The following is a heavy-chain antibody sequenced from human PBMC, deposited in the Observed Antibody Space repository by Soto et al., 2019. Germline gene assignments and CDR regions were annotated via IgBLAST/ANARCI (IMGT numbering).Heavy chain of an antibody. V-gene: IGHV4-30-4*01. D-gene: IGHD4-17*01. CDR2: IYYSGSS. CDR3: ARAGGDYRFGWFDP. J-gene: IGHJ5*02. CDR1: GGSVSSPESY. Sequence: SETLSLTCTVSGGSVSSPESYWSWIRHSPGKGLEWIGYIYYSGSSDYNPSLKSRFTISLDTSKNQFYLKLNSVTAADTAVYYCARAGGDYRFGWFDPWGQGALVTVSS.